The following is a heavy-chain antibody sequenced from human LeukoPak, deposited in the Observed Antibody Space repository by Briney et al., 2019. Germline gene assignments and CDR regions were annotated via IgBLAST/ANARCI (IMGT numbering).Heavy chain of an antibody. J-gene: IGHJ3*02. V-gene: IGHV3-23*01. CDR2: ISSDGTT. Sequence: GGSLRLSCAASGGSTFRRYDLTWVRQAPGKGLEWVSLISSDGTTYYANSVRGRFTISRDISKNTLYLQVNSLRTDDTAVYYCATELRFRNAFDIWGQGTMVTVSS. CDR1: GGSTFRRYD. D-gene: IGHD3-16*01. CDR3: ATELRFRNAFDI.